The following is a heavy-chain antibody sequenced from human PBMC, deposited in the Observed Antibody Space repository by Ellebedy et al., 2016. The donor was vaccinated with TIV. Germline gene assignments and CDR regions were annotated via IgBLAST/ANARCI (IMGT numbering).Heavy chain of an antibody. V-gene: IGHV3-33*01. CDR2: IWYDGSNI. CDR3: ATERRNYYNGMDV. CDR1: GSTFSKYG. Sequence: PGGSLRLSCAASGSTFSKYGMHWVRQAPGKGLEWVADIWYDGSNIYYADSVKGRFTISRDNSENTLYLQMNSLRAEDTGVYYCATERRNYYNGMDVWGQGTTVIVSS. D-gene: IGHD2/OR15-2a*01. J-gene: IGHJ6*02.